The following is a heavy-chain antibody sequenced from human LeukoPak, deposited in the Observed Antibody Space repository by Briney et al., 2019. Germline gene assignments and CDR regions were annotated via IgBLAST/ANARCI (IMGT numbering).Heavy chain of an antibody. V-gene: IGHV3-64*01. CDR3: ARGVMSTAMVTKGFDC. CDR1: GFTFSTYA. CDR2: ISSNGGST. D-gene: IGHD5-18*01. J-gene: IGHJ4*02. Sequence: GGSLRLSCAASGFTFSTYAMHWVRQAPGKGLEFVSGISSNGGSTYYATSAKGRFTISRDNSKNTLNLQMGSLRAEDMAVYYCARGVMSTAMVTKGFDCWGQGTLATVSS.